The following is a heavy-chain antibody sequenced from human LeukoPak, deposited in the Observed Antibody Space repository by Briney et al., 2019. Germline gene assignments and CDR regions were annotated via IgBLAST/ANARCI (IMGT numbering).Heavy chain of an antibody. CDR2: IYYSGST. V-gene: IGHV4-59*01. Sequence: SETLSLTCTVSGGSISSYYWSWIRQPPGKGLDWIGYIYYSGSTNYNPSLKSRVTISVDTSKNQFSLKLSSVTAADTAVYYCARCRYISSDKVYYMDVWGKGTTVTVSS. CDR3: ARCRYISSDKVYYMDV. J-gene: IGHJ6*03. CDR1: GGSISSYY. D-gene: IGHD6-13*01.